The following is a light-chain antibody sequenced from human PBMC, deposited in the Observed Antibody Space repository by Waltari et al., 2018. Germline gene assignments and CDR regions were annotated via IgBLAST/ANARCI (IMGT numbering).Light chain of an antibody. V-gene: IGKV3-20*01. CDR3: QQYDSSPLT. J-gene: IGKJ4*01. Sequence: EILLTQSPGTLSLSPGERATVSCRASQSLTSNYLAWYQQKLGQAPRRLIFGTSSRATDSPDRFSGSGSGTDFTLTISRLEADDFAVYYCQQYDSSPLTFGGGTKVEIK. CDR1: QSLTSNY. CDR2: GTS.